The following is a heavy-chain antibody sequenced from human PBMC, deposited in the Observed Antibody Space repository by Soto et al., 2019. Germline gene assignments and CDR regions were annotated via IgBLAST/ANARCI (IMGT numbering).Heavy chain of an antibody. CDR3: ARDAAPEGGVRVYYFDY. Sequence: EVQLVESGGGLVQPGGSLRLSCAASGFTFSSYAMHWVRQAPGKGLEYVSAISSNGGSTYYANSVKGRFTISRDNSKKTLYLQMGSLRAEDMAVYYCARDAAPEGGVRVYYFDYWGQGTLVTVSS. CDR1: GFTFSSYA. V-gene: IGHV3-64*01. J-gene: IGHJ4*02. D-gene: IGHD3-3*01. CDR2: ISSNGGST.